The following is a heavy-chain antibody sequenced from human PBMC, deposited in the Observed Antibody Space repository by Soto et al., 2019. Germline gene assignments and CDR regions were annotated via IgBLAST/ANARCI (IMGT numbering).Heavy chain of an antibody. CDR3: AHTYSSSWFDY. D-gene: IGHD6-13*01. CDR1: GFSLSTSGVG. Sequence: SGPTLVNPTQTLTLTCTFSGFSLSTSGVGVGWIRQPPGKALEWVALIYLDDDKRYRQSLKSRLTTTKDTSKNQMVLTMTNMDPVDTATYYCAHTYSSSWFDYWGQGTLVTVSS. V-gene: IGHV2-5*02. J-gene: IGHJ4*02. CDR2: IYLDDDK.